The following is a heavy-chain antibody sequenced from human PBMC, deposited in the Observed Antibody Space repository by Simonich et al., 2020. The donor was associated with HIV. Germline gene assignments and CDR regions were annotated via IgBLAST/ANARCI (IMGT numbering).Heavy chain of an antibody. Sequence: EVQLLESGGGLVQPGGALRLSCAASGFTFSSYAMSWVRQAPGKGLEWVSAIRGSCGSTYYADSVKGRVTISRDNSKNTLYLQMNSLRAEDTAVYYCAKDRYYDFWSGYYDYWGQGTLVTVSS. D-gene: IGHD3-3*01. CDR2: IRGSCGST. CDR3: AKDRYYDFWSGYYDY. V-gene: IGHV3-23*01. J-gene: IGHJ4*02. CDR1: GFTFSSYA.